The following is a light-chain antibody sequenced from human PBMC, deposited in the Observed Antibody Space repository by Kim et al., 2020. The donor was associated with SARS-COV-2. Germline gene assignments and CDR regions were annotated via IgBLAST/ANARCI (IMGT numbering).Light chain of an antibody. Sequence: AAVGERVTITRRARQGIRYSLPWYQQKPGKLPNLLIYAASTVQTGVPSRFSGSGSGTDFTLTISSLQREDVATYYCQKDNSAPWTFGQGTKVEIK. CDR2: AAS. CDR1: QGIRYS. J-gene: IGKJ1*01. CDR3: QKDNSAPWT. V-gene: IGKV1-27*01.